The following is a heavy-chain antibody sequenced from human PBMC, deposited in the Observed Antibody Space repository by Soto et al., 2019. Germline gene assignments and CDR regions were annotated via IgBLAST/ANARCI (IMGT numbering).Heavy chain of an antibody. V-gene: IGHV3-73*01. CDR1: GFTFSGSA. J-gene: IGHJ5*02. D-gene: IGHD5-18*01. CDR2: IRSKANSYAT. CDR3: TRQPGGYSYGLNWFDP. Sequence: LRLSCAASGFTFSGSAMHWVRQASGKGLEWVGRIRSKANSYATAYAASVKGRFTISRDDSKNTAYLQMNSLKTEDTAVYYCTRQPGGYSYGLNWFDPWGQGTLVTVSS.